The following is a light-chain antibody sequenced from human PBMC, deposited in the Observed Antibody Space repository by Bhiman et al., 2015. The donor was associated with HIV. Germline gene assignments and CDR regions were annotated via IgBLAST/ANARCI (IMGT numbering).Light chain of an antibody. Sequence: QSVSESPGKTVTIFCTRTSGSIAHNYVQWYQQRPGSSPTTVIYEDNRTFSGVPDRFSGSIDSSSNSAFLTISGLKTEDEADYYCQYYDSTTLHWVFGGGTKLTVL. J-gene: IGLJ3*02. CDR1: SGSIAHNY. V-gene: IGLV6-57*01. CDR3: QYYDSTTLHWV. CDR2: EDN.